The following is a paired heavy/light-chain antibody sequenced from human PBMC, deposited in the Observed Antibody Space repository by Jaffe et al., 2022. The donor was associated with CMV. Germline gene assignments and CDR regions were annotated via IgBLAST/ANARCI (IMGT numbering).Light chain of an antibody. J-gene: IGLJ2*01. CDR1: SGTIASKY. V-gene: IGLV6-57*04. CDR3: QSFDSSTNHVI. Sequence: NFMLTQPHSVSASPGKTVTISCTRSSGTIASKYVHWYRQRPGSVPTIVISEDDQRPSAVPDRFSGSIDTSSNSAFLTISGLKTEDESDYYCQSFDSSTNHVIFGGGTKLTVL. CDR2: EDD.
Heavy chain of an antibody. CDR3: ARRGSASYFDL. V-gene: IGHV3-33*08. Sequence: QVQLVESGGGVVQAGKSLRLSCAASGFTFSSYGLHWVRQAPGKGLEWVALIWYDGSNEYYGDSVKGRFTISRDNSKNTLYLQMSSLRVDDTAVYYCARRGSASYFDLWGRGTLVSVSS. J-gene: IGHJ2*01. CDR2: IWYDGSNE. D-gene: IGHD3-10*01. CDR1: GFTFSSYG.